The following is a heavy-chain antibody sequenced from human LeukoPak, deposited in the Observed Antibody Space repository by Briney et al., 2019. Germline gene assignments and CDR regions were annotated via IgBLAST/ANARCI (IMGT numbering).Heavy chain of an antibody. J-gene: IGHJ4*02. CDR2: INPSGGST. V-gene: IGHV1-46*01. CDR3: ARAGGLLWFGELKN. D-gene: IGHD3-10*01. Sequence: ASVKVSCKASGYTFTSYHMYWVRQAPGQGLEWMGTINPSGGSTTYAQKFQGRVTMTRDTSTSTAYMELRSLRSEDTAVYYCARAGGLLWFGELKNWGQGTLVTVSS. CDR1: GYTFTSYH.